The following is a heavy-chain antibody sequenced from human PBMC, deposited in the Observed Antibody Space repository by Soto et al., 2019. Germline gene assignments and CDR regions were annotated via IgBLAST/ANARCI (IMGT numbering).Heavy chain of an antibody. Sequence: QVQLVQSGAEVKKPGASVRVSCKASGYTFTSYYIHWVRQAPGHGPEWMGMISPSRGGTDYAQKFQGRVTMTRDTSTSTVYMELSSLRSEDTAVYYCTRSIITTAGTDAFDLWGQGTLVTVSS. D-gene: IGHD6-13*01. CDR3: TRSIITTAGTDAFDL. J-gene: IGHJ3*01. CDR1: GYTFTSYY. CDR2: ISPSRGGT. V-gene: IGHV1-46*03.